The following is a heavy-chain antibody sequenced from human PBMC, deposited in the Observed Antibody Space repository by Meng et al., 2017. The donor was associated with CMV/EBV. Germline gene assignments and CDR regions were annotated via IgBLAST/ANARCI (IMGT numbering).Heavy chain of an antibody. CDR2: ISAYNGNT. J-gene: IGHJ3*02. Sequence: ASVKVSCKASGYTFTGYGISWVRQAPGQGLEWMGWISAYNGNTNYAQKLQGRVTMTTDTSTSTAYMELRSLRSDDTAVYYCARDCRSVVMTHFYDAFDIWGQGTMVTVSS. D-gene: IGHD3-22*01. V-gene: IGHV1-18*01. CDR3: ARDCRSVVMTHFYDAFDI. CDR1: GYTFTGYG.